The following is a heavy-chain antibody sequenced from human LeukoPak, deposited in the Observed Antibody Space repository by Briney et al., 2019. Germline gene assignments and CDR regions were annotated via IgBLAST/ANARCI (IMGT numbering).Heavy chain of an antibody. J-gene: IGHJ4*02. D-gene: IGHD2-2*01. CDR2: ISGSGGST. Sequence: GGSLRLSCAASGFTFSSYAMSWVRQAPGKGLEWVSAISGSGGSTYYADSVKGRFTISRDNSKNTLYLQMNSLRAEDTAVYYCAKDRYRADIVVVPAAPFDYWGQGTLVTVSS. V-gene: IGHV3-23*01. CDR1: GFTFSSYA. CDR3: AKDRYRADIVVVPAAPFDY.